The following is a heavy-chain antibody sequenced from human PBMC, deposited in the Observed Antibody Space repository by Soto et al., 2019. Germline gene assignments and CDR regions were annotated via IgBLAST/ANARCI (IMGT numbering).Heavy chain of an antibody. CDR2: IYPGDSDT. J-gene: IGHJ5*02. CDR1: GYSFTSYW. D-gene: IGHD2-15*01. CDR3: ARQEGLVTNLGPWFDP. Sequence: GESLKIFCKGSGYSFTSYWIGWVRQMPGKGLEWMGIIYPGDSDTRYSPSFQGQVTISADKSISTAYLQWSSLKASDTAMYYCARQEGLVTNLGPWFDPWGQGTLVTVSS. V-gene: IGHV5-51*01.